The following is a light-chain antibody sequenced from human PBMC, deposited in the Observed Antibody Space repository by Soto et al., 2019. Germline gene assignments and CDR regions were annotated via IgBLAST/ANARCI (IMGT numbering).Light chain of an antibody. CDR3: CSYAGSNNYV. Sequence: QSALTQPASVSGSPGQSITISCTGTRSDIGSYNDVSWYQQHPGKAPKLIIYEVTKRPSGVSNSFSGSKSGYTASLTISGLQAEDEADYYCCSYAGSNNYVFGTGTKLTVL. J-gene: IGLJ1*01. CDR2: EVT. CDR1: RSDIGSYND. V-gene: IGLV2-23*02.